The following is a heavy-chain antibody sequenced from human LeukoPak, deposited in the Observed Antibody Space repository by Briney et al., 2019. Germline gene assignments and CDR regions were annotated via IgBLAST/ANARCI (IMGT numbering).Heavy chain of an antibody. V-gene: IGHV1-18*01. D-gene: IGHD2-15*01. CDR2: ISAYNGNT. Sequence: ASVKVSCKASGYTFSSYGISWARQAPGQGLEGMGWISAYNGNTDYAQKFQGRVTMTTDTSTSTAYMELRSLTSDDTAVYYCARDCTGGSCDSIYWGQGTLATVSS. J-gene: IGHJ4*02. CDR3: ARDCTGGSCDSIY. CDR1: GYTFSSYG.